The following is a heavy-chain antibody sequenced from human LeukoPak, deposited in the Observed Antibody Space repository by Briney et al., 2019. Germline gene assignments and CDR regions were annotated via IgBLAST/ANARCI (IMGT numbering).Heavy chain of an antibody. Sequence: GGSLRLSCAASGFTFSSYGMHWVRQAPGKGLEWVAVISYDGSNKYYADSVKGRFTISRDNSKNTLYLQMNSLRAEDTAVYYCAKAHPQYYYDSSGYVDYWGQGTLVTVSS. J-gene: IGHJ4*02. CDR2: ISYDGSNK. CDR3: AKAHPQYYYDSSGYVDY. CDR1: GFTFSSYG. V-gene: IGHV3-30*18. D-gene: IGHD3-22*01.